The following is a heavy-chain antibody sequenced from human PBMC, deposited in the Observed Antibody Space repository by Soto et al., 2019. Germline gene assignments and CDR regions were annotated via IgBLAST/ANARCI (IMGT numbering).Heavy chain of an antibody. CDR2: IFNSGTT. Sequence: QVQLQESGPGLVKPSQTLSLTCSVSGASTVSHYHWTWIRQPPGKGLEWMGYIFNSGTTFYNPSLVSRLSISMDTSGNHFSLELRSVTAADTAVYYCALALGPTTGLDSWGQGTLVTVSS. V-gene: IGHV4-31*02. J-gene: IGHJ4*02. D-gene: IGHD1-26*01. CDR3: ALALGPTTGLDS. CDR1: GASTVSHYH.